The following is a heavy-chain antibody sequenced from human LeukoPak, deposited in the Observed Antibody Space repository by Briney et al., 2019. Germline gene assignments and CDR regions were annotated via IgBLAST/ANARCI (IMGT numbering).Heavy chain of an antibody. J-gene: IGHJ5*02. CDR1: GGTFSSYA. V-gene: IGHV1-69*01. D-gene: IGHD2-2*01. CDR2: IIPIFGTA. Sequence: SVKGSCKASGGTFSSYAISWVRQAPGQGLEWMGGIIPIFGTANYAQKFQGRVTITADESTSTAYMELSSLRSEDTAVYYCARGQIVVVPAAMGYGWFDPWGQGTLVTVSS. CDR3: ARGQIVVVPAAMGYGWFDP.